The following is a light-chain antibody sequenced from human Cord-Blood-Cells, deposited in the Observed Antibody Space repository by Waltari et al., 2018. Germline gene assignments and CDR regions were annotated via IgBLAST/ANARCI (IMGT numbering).Light chain of an antibody. Sequence: QSALTQPASVSGSPGQSITLSCTGPRRAVGSYHLLPWYPQHPGNAPKRRIEEVSKRPSGWSNLFSGSKAGNTAALTILGVEAEDEADYYCSSYAGIITFVLGTGSNVTDL. CDR1: RRAVGSYHL. J-gene: IGLJ1*01. CDR3: SSYAGIITFV. V-gene: IGLV2-23*02. CDR2: EVS.